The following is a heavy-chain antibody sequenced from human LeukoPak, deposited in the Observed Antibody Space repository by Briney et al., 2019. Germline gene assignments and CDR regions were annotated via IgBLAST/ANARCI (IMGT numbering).Heavy chain of an antibody. CDR1: GYTFTGYY. Sequence: ASVKVSCKASGYTFTGYYMHWVRQAPGQGLEWLGWISPNSGGTNYAQKFQGRVTMTRDTSISTAYMELSRLRSDDTAVYYCARVVDTAMVMDYWGQGTLVTVSS. CDR3: ARVVDTAMVMDY. V-gene: IGHV1-2*02. J-gene: IGHJ4*02. CDR2: ISPNSGGT. D-gene: IGHD5-18*01.